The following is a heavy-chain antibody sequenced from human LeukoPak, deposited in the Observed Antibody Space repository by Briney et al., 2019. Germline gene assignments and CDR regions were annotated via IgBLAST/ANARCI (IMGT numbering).Heavy chain of an antibody. CDR1: GASISSYY. J-gene: IGHJ4*02. V-gene: IGHV4-4*07. Sequence: SETLSLTCTVSGASISSYYWSWIRQPTGKGLEWIGRMYTSGSTNYNPSLKSRVTMSGDKSNNQFSLKLSSVTAADTAVYYCARVSDSATYFDYWGQGTLVTVSS. CDR2: MYTSGST. D-gene: IGHD2-21*02. CDR3: ARVSDSATYFDY.